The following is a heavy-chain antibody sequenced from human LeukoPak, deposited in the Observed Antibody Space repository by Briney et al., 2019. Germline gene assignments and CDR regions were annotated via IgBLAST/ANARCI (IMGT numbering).Heavy chain of an antibody. CDR1: GFTFSNAW. J-gene: IGHJ4*02. D-gene: IGHD4-23*01. CDR2: IKSKTDGGTT. Sequence: GGSLRLSCAASGFTFSNAWMSWVRQAPGKGLEWVGRIKSKTDGGTTDYAAPVEGRFTISRDDSKNTLYLQMNSLKTEDTAVYYCTTTGDYGGNSDFDYWGQGTLVTVSS. CDR3: TTTGDYGGNSDFDY. V-gene: IGHV3-15*01.